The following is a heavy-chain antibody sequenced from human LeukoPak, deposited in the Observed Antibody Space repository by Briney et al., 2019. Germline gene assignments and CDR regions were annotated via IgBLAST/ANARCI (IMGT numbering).Heavy chain of an antibody. D-gene: IGHD3-3*01. Sequence: GSLRLSCTASGFTFSNAWMVWVRQPPGKGLERIGEINHSGSANYNPSLKSRVTLSIDKSKNQFSLNLSSVTAADTAVYYCARARRDSGYYKVDDWGQGTLVTVSS. CDR3: ARARRDSGYYKVDD. J-gene: IGHJ4*02. CDR2: INHSGSA. V-gene: IGHV4-34*01. CDR1: GFTFSNAW.